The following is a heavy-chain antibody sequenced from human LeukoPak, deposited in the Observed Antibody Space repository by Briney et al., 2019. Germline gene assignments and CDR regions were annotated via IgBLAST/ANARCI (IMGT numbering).Heavy chain of an antibody. CDR1: GGSISSSSYY. Sequence: SETLSLTCTVSGGSISSSSYYWGWIRQPPGKGLEWIGSIYYSGSTYYNPSLKSRVTISVDTSKNQFSLKLSSVTAADTAVYYCARQGYCISTSCPGNAFDIWGQGTMVTVSS. D-gene: IGHD2-2*01. V-gene: IGHV4-39*01. CDR3: ARQGYCISTSCPGNAFDI. J-gene: IGHJ3*02. CDR2: IYYSGST.